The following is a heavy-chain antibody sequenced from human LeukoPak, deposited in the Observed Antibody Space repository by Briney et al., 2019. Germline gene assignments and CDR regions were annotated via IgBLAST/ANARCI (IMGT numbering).Heavy chain of an antibody. CDR2: IWYDGSEK. CDR1: GFTFSSNG. Sequence: GGSLRLSCAASGFTFSSNGMQWVRQAPGKGLEWEAAIWYDGSEKYYADSVKGRFTISRDNSKNTLYLQMNSLRAEDTAVYYCARDLSSGYLGFDYWGQGTLVTVSS. V-gene: IGHV3-33*01. CDR3: ARDLSSGYLGFDY. D-gene: IGHD3-22*01. J-gene: IGHJ4*02.